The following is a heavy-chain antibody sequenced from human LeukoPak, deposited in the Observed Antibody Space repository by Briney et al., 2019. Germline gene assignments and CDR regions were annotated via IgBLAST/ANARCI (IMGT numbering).Heavy chain of an antibody. CDR3: ARDLTPNSYCGGDCYSGTAFDI. V-gene: IGHV3-15*01. D-gene: IGHD2-21*02. CDR2: IKSKTDGGTT. Sequence: GGSLRLSCAASGFTFSNTWMSWVRQAPGKGLEWVGRIKSKTDGGTTDYAAPVKGRFTISRDDSKNTLYLQMNSLRAEDTAVYYCARDLTPNSYCGGDCYSGTAFDIWGQGTMVTVSS. CDR1: GFTFSNTW. J-gene: IGHJ3*02.